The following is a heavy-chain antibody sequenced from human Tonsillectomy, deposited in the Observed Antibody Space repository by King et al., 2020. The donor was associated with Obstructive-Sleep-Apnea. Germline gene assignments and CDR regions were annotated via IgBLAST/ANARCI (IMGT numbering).Heavy chain of an antibody. Sequence: QLVQSGAEVKKPGSSVKVSCKASGGTFSSYAISWVRQAPGQGLEWMGGIIPIFGTANYAQKFQGRVTITADESTSTAYMELRSLRSEDTAVYYCAREAEMATIEGSYYFDYWGQGTLVTVSS. V-gene: IGHV1-69*12. CDR2: IIPIFGTA. D-gene: IGHD5-24*01. CDR1: GGTFSSYA. CDR3: AREAEMATIEGSYYFDY. J-gene: IGHJ4*02.